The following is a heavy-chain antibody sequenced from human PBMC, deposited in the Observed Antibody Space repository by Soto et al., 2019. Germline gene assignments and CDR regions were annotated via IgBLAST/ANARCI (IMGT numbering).Heavy chain of an antibody. CDR3: ARDLGVVWFDP. D-gene: IGHD2-15*01. CDR2: IYSSGST. J-gene: IGHJ5*02. Sequence: SETLSLTCTVSGGCISSYYWSWIRQHPGKGLEWIGYIYSSGSTYYNPSLKSRVTISVDTSKNQFSLKLSSVTAADTAVYYCARDLGVVWFDPWGQGTLVTVSS. CDR1: GGCISSYY. V-gene: IGHV4-59*06.